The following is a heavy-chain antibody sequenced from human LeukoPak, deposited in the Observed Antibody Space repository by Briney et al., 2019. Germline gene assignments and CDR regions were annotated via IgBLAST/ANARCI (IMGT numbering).Heavy chain of an antibody. CDR2: IIPIFGTA. V-gene: IGHV1-69*05. D-gene: IGHD3-22*01. J-gene: IGHJ4*02. CDR3: ARDKGSSGYYRTYYFDY. Sequence: SVKVSCKASGGTFSSYAISWVRQAPGQGLEWMGRIIPIFGTANYAQKFQGRVTITTDESTRTAYLELSSPRSEDTAGYYCARDKGSSGYYRTYYFDYWGQGTLVTVSS. CDR1: GGTFSSYA.